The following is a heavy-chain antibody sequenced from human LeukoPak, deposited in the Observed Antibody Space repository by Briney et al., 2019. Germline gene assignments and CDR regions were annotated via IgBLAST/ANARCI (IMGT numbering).Heavy chain of an antibody. V-gene: IGHV3-23*01. CDR1: GFTFSSYG. Sequence: PGGSLRLSCAASGFTFSSYGMSWVRQAPGKGLEWVSAISGSGGSTYYADSVKGRFTISRDNSKNTLYLQMNSLRAEDTAVYYCAKSIAARPRWDYFDYWGQGTLVTVSS. CDR3: AKSIAARPRWDYFDY. D-gene: IGHD6-6*01. J-gene: IGHJ4*02. CDR2: ISGSGGST.